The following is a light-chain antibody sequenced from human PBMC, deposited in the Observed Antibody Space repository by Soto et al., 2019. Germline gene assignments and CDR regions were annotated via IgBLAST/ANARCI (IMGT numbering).Light chain of an antibody. V-gene: IGKV1-39*01. CDR1: QSISNY. CDR2: AAS. Sequence: DIQMTQSPSSLSASVGDRVTITCRASQSISNYLNWYQQKPGEAPKLLIYAASTLQNGVPSRFSGGGSGTEFTLTISSLQPEDFASYYWQESYSTPPDTFGQGTNVDIK. CDR3: QESYSTPPDT. J-gene: IGKJ2*01.